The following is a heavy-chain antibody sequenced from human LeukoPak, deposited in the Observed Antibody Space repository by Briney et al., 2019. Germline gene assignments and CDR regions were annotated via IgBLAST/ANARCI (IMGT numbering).Heavy chain of an antibody. CDR2: IYYSGST. Sequence: PSETLSLTCTVSGGSTSSSSYYWGWIRQPPGKGLEWIGYIYYSGSTNYNPSLKSRVTISVDTSKNQFSLKLSSVTAADTAVYYCARVPYSYPLYYMDVWGKGTTVTISS. V-gene: IGHV4-61*05. D-gene: IGHD5-18*01. J-gene: IGHJ6*03. CDR1: GGSTSSSSYY. CDR3: ARVPYSYPLYYMDV.